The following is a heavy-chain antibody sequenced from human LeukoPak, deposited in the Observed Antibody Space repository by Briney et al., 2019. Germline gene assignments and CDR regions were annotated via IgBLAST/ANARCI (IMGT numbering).Heavy chain of an antibody. J-gene: IGHJ5*02. CDR3: ARLKRYCSGGICTSWWFDP. CDR2: IYYSGST. D-gene: IGHD2-15*01. V-gene: IGHV4-39*07. CDR1: GDSISSTTYY. Sequence: SETLSLTCTVSGDSISSTTYYWGWIRQPPGKGLEWIGSIYYSGSTYYNPSLKSRVIISVDTSKNQFSLTLRPVTAADTAVYYCARLKRYCSGGICTSWWFDPWGQETLVTVSS.